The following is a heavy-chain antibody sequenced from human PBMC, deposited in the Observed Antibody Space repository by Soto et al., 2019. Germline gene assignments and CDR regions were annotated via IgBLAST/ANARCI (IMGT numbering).Heavy chain of an antibody. V-gene: IGHV2-5*02. Sequence: QITLNESGPTVVRPTETLTLTCRLSGFSLTTSGVGVGWIRQSPGKAPECLALIYWDDDKRYSASLKSRLTLTKDTFKNQVVLTVSYLDPTDTATYYCAHRVLRTVFGLVTTTAIFFDFWGPGTPVAVSS. J-gene: IGHJ4*02. CDR2: IYWDDDK. D-gene: IGHD3-3*01. CDR3: AHRVLRTVFGLVTTTAIFFDF. CDR1: GFSLTTSGVG.